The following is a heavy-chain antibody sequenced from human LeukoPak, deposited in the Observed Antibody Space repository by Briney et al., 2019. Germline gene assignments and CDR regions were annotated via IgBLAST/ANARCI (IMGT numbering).Heavy chain of an antibody. CDR2: IIPIFGTA. D-gene: IGHD5-24*01. Sequence: SVKVSCKASGGTFSSYAISWVRQAPGQGLEWMGGIIPIFGTANYAQKFQGRVTITADESTSTAYMELSSLRSEDTAVYYCARKGSRHGDAFDIWGQGTMVTVSS. CDR1: GGTFSSYA. CDR3: ARKGSRHGDAFDI. J-gene: IGHJ3*02. V-gene: IGHV1-69*13.